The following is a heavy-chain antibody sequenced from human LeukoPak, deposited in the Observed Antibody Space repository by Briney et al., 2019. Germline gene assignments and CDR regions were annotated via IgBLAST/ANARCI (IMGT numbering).Heavy chain of an antibody. D-gene: IGHD6-19*01. J-gene: IGHJ4*02. CDR3: ARDIVGGTVAGTFD. V-gene: IGHV1-2*02. CDR1: GYTFTGYY. Sequence: ASVKVSCKASGYTFTGYYMHWVRQAPGQGLEWMGWINPNSGGTNYAQKFQGRVTITRDTSISTAYMELSRLRSDDTAVYYCARDIVGGTVAGTFDWGQGTLVTVSS. CDR2: INPNSGGT.